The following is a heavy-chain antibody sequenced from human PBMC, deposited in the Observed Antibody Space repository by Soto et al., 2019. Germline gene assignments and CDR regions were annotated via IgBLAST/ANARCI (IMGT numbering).Heavy chain of an antibody. J-gene: IGHJ6*02. CDR2: IYPGDSDI. Sequence: GESLKISCKGSGYSFSRYWIGWVRQMPGKGLEWMGIIYPGDSDIRYSPSFQGQVTISADTSISTAYLQWSSLKASDTAIYYCARLLGSGSDYYYNYGMGVWGQGTTVTVSS. CDR1: GYSFSRYW. V-gene: IGHV5-51*01. D-gene: IGHD1-26*01. CDR3: ARLLGSGSDYYYNYGMGV.